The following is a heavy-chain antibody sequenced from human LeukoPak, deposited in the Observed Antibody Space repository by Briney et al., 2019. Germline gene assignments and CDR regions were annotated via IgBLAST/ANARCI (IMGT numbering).Heavy chain of an antibody. V-gene: IGHV3-30*18. CDR2: ISYDGSNK. CDR3: AKLYTGSHIGVY. CDR1: GFTFSTHG. D-gene: IGHD1-26*01. Sequence: GGSLRLSCAASGFTFSTHGMHWVRQAPGKGLEWVSVISYDGSNKYYADSVKGRFTISRDNSKNTLYLQMNSLRAEDTALYYCAKLYTGSHIGVYWGQGTLVTVSS. J-gene: IGHJ4*02.